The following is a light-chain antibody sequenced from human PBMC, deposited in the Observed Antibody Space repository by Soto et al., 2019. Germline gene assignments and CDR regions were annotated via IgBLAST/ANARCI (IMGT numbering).Light chain of an antibody. V-gene: IGKV3-20*01. J-gene: IGKJ4*01. Sequence: EVVLTQSPGTLSLSPGEKATISCRASQAVSSILLAWYQQKPGQAPRLLIYGASSRATGIPDRFSGSGSGTDFTLTVSRLEPKDFAVYYCQQHGTSPIFGGGTKVDIK. CDR3: QQHGTSPI. CDR1: QAVSSIL. CDR2: GAS.